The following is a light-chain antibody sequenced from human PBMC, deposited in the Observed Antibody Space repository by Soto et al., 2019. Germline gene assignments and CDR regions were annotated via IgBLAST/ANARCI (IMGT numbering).Light chain of an antibody. V-gene: IGKV1-5*01. Sequence: DIQMTQSPSTLSASVGDRVTITCRASQSISSWLAWYQQKPGKAPKLLIYDASSLESGVPSRFSGSGSGTGFTLTISSLQPDDFATYYCQQYNSYSSLTFGGGTKVDIK. CDR2: DAS. CDR3: QQYNSYSSLT. CDR1: QSISSW. J-gene: IGKJ4*01.